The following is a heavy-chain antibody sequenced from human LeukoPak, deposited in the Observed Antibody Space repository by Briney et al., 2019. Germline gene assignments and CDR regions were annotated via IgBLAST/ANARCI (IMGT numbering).Heavy chain of an antibody. CDR2: FSGSGGST. V-gene: IGHV3-23*01. Sequence: GALRLSSAASGVTFSSDAMRWGPEAPREGGGGGSGFSGSGGSTYSADSVKGRFTISRDNSKNTMSLQMNSLRAEDTAVYYCAKVRQNLGTDDAFDIWGQGKIVTVSS. D-gene: IGHD2/OR15-2a*01. J-gene: IGHJ3*02. CDR3: AKVRQNLGTDDAFDI. CDR1: GVTFSSDA.